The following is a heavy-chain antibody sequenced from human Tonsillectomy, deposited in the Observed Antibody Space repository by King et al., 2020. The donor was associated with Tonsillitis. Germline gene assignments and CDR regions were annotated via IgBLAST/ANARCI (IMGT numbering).Heavy chain of an antibody. Sequence: VQLQQWGAGLLKPSETLSLTCAVYGGSFSGYYWSWIRQPPGKGLEWIGEINHSGSTNYNPSLKSRVTISVDTSKNQFSLKLSSVTAADTAVYYCAKLSMLRDNYYYYGMDVWGQGTTVTVSS. D-gene: IGHD3-16*01. V-gene: IGHV4-34*01. CDR3: AKLSMLRDNYYYYGMDV. CDR2: INHSGST. J-gene: IGHJ6*02. CDR1: GGSFSGYY.